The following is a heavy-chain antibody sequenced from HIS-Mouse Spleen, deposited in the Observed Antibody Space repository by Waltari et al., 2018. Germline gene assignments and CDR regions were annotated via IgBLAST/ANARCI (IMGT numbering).Heavy chain of an antibody. V-gene: IGHV4-31*03. CDR3: ARKRAAAGLFDY. J-gene: IGHJ4*02. CDR2: IYYSGST. CDR1: GGSIRSGGSY. Sequence: QVQLQESGPGLVKPSQTLSLTCTVSGGSIRSGGSYRTWIRPHPGKGLEWIGYIYYSGSTYYNPSLKSRVTISVDTSKNQFSLKLSSVTAADTAVYYCARKRAAAGLFDYWGQGTLVTVSS. D-gene: IGHD6-13*01.